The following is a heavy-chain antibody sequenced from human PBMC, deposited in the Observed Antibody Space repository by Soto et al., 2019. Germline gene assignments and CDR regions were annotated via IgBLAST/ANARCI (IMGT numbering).Heavy chain of an antibody. J-gene: IGHJ4*02. Sequence: STTVSCSAVGYTFTSYAMQWGRQAPGQRLEWMGWINAGNGNTKYSQKFQGRVTITRETSASTAQMELSSLRSEDTAVYYCARYTAMPFDYWGQGTLVTVSS. CDR1: GYTFTSYA. CDR3: ARYTAMPFDY. V-gene: IGHV1-3*01. D-gene: IGHD5-18*01. CDR2: INAGNGNT.